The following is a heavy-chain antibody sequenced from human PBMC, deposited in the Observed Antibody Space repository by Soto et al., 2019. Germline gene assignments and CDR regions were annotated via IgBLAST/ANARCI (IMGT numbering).Heavy chain of an antibody. CDR1: GGSISSYY. CDR2: IYYSGST. V-gene: IGHV4-59*08. Sequence: PSETLSLTCTVSGGSISSYYWSWIRQPPGKGLEWIGYIYYSGSTNYNPSLKSRVTISVDTSKNQFSLKLSSVTAADTAVYYCAKITGYKYREYYFDYWGQGTLVTVSS. CDR3: AKITGYKYREYYFDY. J-gene: IGHJ4*02. D-gene: IGHD1-20*01.